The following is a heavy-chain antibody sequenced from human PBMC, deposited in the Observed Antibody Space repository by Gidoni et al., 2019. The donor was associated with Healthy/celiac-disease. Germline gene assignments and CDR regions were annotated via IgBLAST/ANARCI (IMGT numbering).Heavy chain of an antibody. CDR1: GGSFSGYY. V-gene: IGHV4-34*01. CDR2: INLSGIT. J-gene: IGHJ3*02. D-gene: IGHD3-10*01. CDR3: ARANPNRPLWIRAFDI. Sequence: QVQLQQWGAGLLKPSETLSITCAVYGGSFSGYYWSWIRQHPGKGLEWIGEINLSGITNYNPSLKSRVTISVDTSKIQFSLKLSSVTAADTSVYYCARANPNRPLWIRAFDIWGQGTMVTVSS.